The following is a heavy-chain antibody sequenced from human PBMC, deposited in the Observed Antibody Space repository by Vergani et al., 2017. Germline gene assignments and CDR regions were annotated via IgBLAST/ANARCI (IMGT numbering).Heavy chain of an antibody. CDR2: IYYSGST. V-gene: IGHV4-39*07. D-gene: IGHD1-26*01. CDR1: GGSISSSSYY. CDR3: ARDGSGSYGLGFDP. J-gene: IGHJ5*02. Sequence: QLQLQESGPGLVKPSETLSLTCTVSGGSISSSSYYWGWIRQPPGKGLEWIGSIYYSGSTYYNPSLKSRVTISVDTSKNQFSLKLSSVTAADTTVYYCARDGSGSYGLGFDPWGQGTLVTVSS.